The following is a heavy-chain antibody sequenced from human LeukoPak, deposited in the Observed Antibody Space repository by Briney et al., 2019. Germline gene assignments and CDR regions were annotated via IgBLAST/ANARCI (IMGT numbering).Heavy chain of an antibody. CDR3: ARANIAAAGTVDY. CDR2: IYTSGST. J-gene: IGHJ4*02. CDR1: GGSISSGSYY. V-gene: IGHV4-61*02. Sequence: SQTLSLTCTVSGGSISSGSYYWSWIRQPAGKGLEWIGRIYTSGSTNYNPSLKSRVTISVDTSKNQFSLKLSSVTAADTAVYYCARANIAAAGTVDYWGQGTLVTVSS. D-gene: IGHD6-13*01.